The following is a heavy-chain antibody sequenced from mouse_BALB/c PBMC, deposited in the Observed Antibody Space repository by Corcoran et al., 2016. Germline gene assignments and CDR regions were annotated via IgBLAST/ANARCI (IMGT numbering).Heavy chain of an antibody. J-gene: IGHJ2*01. Sequence: QVQLQQSGAELMKPGASVKISCKATGYTFSSYWIEWVKQRPGHGLEWIGEILPGSGSTNYNEKFKGKATVTAATSSNTAYMQLSSLTSEDSAVYYCAPWGVYFDYWGQGTTLTVSS. CDR3: APWGVYFDY. CDR2: ILPGSGST. CDR1: GYTFSSYW. V-gene: IGHV1-9*01.